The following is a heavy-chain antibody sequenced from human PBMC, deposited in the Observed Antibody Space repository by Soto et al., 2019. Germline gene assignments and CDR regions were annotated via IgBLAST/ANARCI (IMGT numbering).Heavy chain of an antibody. J-gene: IGHJ4*02. Sequence: SETLSLTCTVSGGSVSSYYCNWIRQPPGKGLEWIGYISYSGSTNYNPSLKSRVTVSVDTSRNQFSLKLSSVTAADTAVYFCATFGGERAAGIDSWGQGTLVTVSS. V-gene: IGHV4-59*08. D-gene: IGHD3-16*01. CDR2: ISYSGST. CDR1: GGSVSSYY. CDR3: ATFGGERAAGIDS.